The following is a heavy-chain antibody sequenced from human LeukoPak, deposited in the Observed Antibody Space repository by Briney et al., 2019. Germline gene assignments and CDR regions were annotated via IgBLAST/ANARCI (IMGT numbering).Heavy chain of an antibody. J-gene: IGHJ4*02. CDR2: VNPNSGHT. CDR1: GYTFTSYD. CDR3: ARGAPGSYCSGGSCPYFDY. V-gene: IGHV1-8*01. D-gene: IGHD2-15*01. Sequence: GASVKVPCKASGYTFTSYDINWVRQATGQGLEWMGWVNPNSGHTGYAQKFQGRVTMTRNTSISTAYMDLSSLRSEDTAVYYCARGAPGSYCSGGSCPYFDYWGQGTMVSVSS.